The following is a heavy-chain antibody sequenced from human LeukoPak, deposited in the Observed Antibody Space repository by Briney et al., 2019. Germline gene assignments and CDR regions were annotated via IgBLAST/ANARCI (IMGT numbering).Heavy chain of an antibody. CDR2: VFHSGST. Sequence: SETLSLTCAVYGGSFSGYYRNWIRQPPGKGLEWIGYVFHSGSTNYNPSLKSRVTMSVDTSKNQFSLKLSSVTAADTAVYYCAREASSGWHIDYWGQGTLVTVSS. CDR1: GGSFSGYY. V-gene: IGHV4-59*01. D-gene: IGHD6-19*01. CDR3: AREASSGWHIDY. J-gene: IGHJ4*02.